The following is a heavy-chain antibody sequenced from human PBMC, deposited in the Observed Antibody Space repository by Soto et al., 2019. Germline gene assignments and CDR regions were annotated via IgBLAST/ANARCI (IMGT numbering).Heavy chain of an antibody. V-gene: IGHV3-49*03. J-gene: IGHJ4*02. CDR1: GFTFGDYE. CDR2: IRSKTYGGTT. CDR3: TRGYSSGWYLIDYFDY. Sequence: GGSLRLSCTASGFTFGDYEMSWFRQAPGKGQEWVGFIRSKTYGGTTQYAASVTGRFTISRDDSKSIAYPQMNSLKTEDTAVYYCTRGYSSGWYLIDYFDYWGQGTLVTVSS. D-gene: IGHD6-19*01.